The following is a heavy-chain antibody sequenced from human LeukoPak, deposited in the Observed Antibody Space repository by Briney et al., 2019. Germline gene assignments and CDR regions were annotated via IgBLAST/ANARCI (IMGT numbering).Heavy chain of an antibody. J-gene: IGHJ4*02. Sequence: ASVKVSCKASGGTFSSYAISWVRQAPGQGLEWMGWISTYNGDTNYAQKLQGRVTMTTDTSTSTAYMELRSLRSDDTAVYYCARDPTVVTEIDYWGQGTLVTVSS. CDR1: GGTFSSYA. CDR2: ISTYNGDT. CDR3: ARDPTVVTEIDY. V-gene: IGHV1-18*01. D-gene: IGHD4-23*01.